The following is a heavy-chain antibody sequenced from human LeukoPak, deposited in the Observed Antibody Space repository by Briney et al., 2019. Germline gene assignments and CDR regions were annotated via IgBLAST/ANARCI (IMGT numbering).Heavy chain of an antibody. CDR1: GGSISSGGYY. J-gene: IGHJ4*02. CDR3: ARIYGSGSFKYFDY. V-gene: IGHV4-31*03. Sequence: PSETLSLTCTVSGGSISSGGYYWSWIRQHPRKGLEWIGHIYYSGSTYYNPSLKSRVTISVDTSKNQFSLKLSSVTAADTAVYYCARIYGSGSFKYFDYWGQGTLVTVSS. CDR2: IYYSGST. D-gene: IGHD3-10*01.